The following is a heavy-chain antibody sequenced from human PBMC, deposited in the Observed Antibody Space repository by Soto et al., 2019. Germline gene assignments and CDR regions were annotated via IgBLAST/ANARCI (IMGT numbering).Heavy chain of an antibody. V-gene: IGHV1-2*04. D-gene: IGHD5-18*01. Sequence: GASVKVSCKASGYTFTGYYMHWVRQAPGQGLEWMGWINPNSGGTNYAQKFQGWVTMTRDTSISTAYMELSRLRSDDTAVYYCARVGIIQIDGYYYGMDVWGQGTTVTVSS. J-gene: IGHJ6*02. CDR3: ARVGIIQIDGYYYGMDV. CDR1: GYTFTGYY. CDR2: INPNSGGT.